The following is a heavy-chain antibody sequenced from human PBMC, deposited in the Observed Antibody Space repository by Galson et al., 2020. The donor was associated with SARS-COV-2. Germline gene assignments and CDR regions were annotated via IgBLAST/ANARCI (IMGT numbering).Heavy chain of an antibody. CDR2: INPNSGGT. D-gene: IGHD3-3*01. V-gene: IGHV1-2*04. Sequence: ASVKVSCKASGYTFTGYYMHWVRQAPGQGLEWMGWINPNSGGTNYAQKFQGWVTMTRDTSISTAYMELSRLRSDDTAVYYCARSGGPITIFGVVNTEYNWFDPWGQGTLVTVSS. J-gene: IGHJ5*02. CDR1: GYTFTGYY. CDR3: ARSGGPITIFGVVNTEYNWFDP.